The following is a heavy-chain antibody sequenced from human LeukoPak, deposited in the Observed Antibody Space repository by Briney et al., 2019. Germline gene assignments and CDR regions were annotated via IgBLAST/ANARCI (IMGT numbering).Heavy chain of an antibody. D-gene: IGHD4-17*01. CDR2: ITSTRSHI. Sequence: GGSLRLSCAAPGLTFNMYSMNWVRQAPGKGLEWISFITSTRSHIYYADSVKGRFTISRDNDKNPLYLQLNSLRAEDTAIYYCARGSPYGDYAFDIWGQGTMVTVSS. J-gene: IGHJ3*02. V-gene: IGHV3-21*05. CDR1: GLTFNMYS. CDR3: ARGSPYGDYAFDI.